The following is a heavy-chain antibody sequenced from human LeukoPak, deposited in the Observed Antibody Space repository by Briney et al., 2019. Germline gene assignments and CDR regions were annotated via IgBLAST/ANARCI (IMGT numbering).Heavy chain of an antibody. Sequence: ASVKVSCKASGYTFTSYGISWVRQAPGQGLEWMGWISAYNGNTNYAQKLQGRVTMTTDTTTSTAYMELRSLRSDDTAVYYCARVGNSGFWSGYYDYYYMDVWGKGTTVTVSS. CDR1: GYTFTSYG. J-gene: IGHJ6*03. D-gene: IGHD3-3*01. V-gene: IGHV1-18*01. CDR2: ISAYNGNT. CDR3: ARVGNSGFWSGYYDYYYMDV.